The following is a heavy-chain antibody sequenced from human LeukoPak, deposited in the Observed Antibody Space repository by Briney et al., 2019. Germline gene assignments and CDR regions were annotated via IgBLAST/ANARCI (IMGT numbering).Heavy chain of an antibody. V-gene: IGHV4-34*01. J-gene: IGHJ5*02. CDR3: ARGLGITIFGVVSSFWFDP. D-gene: IGHD3-3*01. Sequence: SETLSLTCAVYGGSFSGYYWSWIRQPPGKGLEWIGEINHSGSTNYNPSLKSRVTISVDTSKNQFSLKLSSVTAADTAVYYCARGLGITIFGVVSSFWFDPWGQGTLVTVSS. CDR1: GGSFSGYY. CDR2: INHSGST.